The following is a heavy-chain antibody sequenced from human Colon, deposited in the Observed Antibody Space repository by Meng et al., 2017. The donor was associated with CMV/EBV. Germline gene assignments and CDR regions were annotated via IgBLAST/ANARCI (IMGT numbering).Heavy chain of an antibody. J-gene: IGHJ3*01. V-gene: IGHV4-39*07. CDR2: IYYGGNT. D-gene: IGHD2-2*01. Sequence: SETLSLTCGVFGVSISTSGHYWGWIRQPPGKGLEWIWTIYYGGNTYYNPSLKSRLTISLATSENHFSLNLRAVTAADTAVYYCARISREYQLPHGAFDVWGQGKMVTVSS. CDR3: ARISREYQLPHGAFDV. CDR1: GVSISTSGHY.